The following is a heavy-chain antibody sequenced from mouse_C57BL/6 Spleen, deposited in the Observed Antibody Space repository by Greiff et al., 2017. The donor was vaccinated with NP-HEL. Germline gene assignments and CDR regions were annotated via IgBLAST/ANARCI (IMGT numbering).Heavy chain of an antibody. D-gene: IGHD1-1*01. Sequence: VQLKQSGPELVKPGASVKIPCKASGYTFTDYNMDWVKQSHGKSLEWIGDINPNNGGTIYNQKFKGKATLTVDKSSSTAYMELRSLTSEDTAVYYCARSRYYAYYAMDYWGQGTSVTVSS. CDR2: INPNNGGT. V-gene: IGHV1-18*01. J-gene: IGHJ4*01. CDR1: GYTFTDYN. CDR3: ARSRYYAYYAMDY.